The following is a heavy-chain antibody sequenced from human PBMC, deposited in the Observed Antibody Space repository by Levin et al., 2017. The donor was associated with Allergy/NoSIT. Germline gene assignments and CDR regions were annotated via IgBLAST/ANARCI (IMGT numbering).Heavy chain of an antibody. V-gene: IGHV3-48*02. J-gene: IGHJ4*02. CDR3: ASSGYGSGFYDY. D-gene: IGHD6-19*01. CDR2: LSGSSSTT. CDR1: GFTFSSYS. Sequence: GESLKISCAASGFTFSSYSMNWVRQAPGKGLEWVSYLSGSSSTTYYADSVKGRFTISRDNAKNSLYLQMNSLRDEDTAVYYCASSGYGSGFYDYWGQGTLVTVSS.